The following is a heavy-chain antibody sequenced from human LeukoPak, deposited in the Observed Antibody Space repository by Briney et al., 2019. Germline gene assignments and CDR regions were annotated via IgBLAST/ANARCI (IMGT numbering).Heavy chain of an antibody. J-gene: IGHJ4*02. CDR3: ARWASISREPGGFFDH. CDR2: FCLGRDT. V-gene: IGHV4-38-2*02. Sequence: SETLSLTCTVSGDSVTNDFFWGWVRQPPGKELEWIGSFCLGRDTYYRPSLKGRVTISVDTSKNQFSLNLNSVTAVDTAVYYCARWASISREPGGFFDHWGQGTLVTVSS. D-gene: IGHD1-14*01. CDR1: GDSVTNDFF.